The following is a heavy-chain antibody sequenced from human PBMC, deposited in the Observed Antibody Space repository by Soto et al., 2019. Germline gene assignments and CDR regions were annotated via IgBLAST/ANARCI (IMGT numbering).Heavy chain of an antibody. CDR3: ASVAI. Sequence: EVQLVESGGGLVQPGGSLRLSCAASGVTFSNYWMSWVRQAPGKGLEWVANIKQDGTEKNYVDSVRGRFTISRDNAKTSLDLQMTSLTAEDTAVYYCASVAIWGQGTLVTVSS. J-gene: IGHJ4*02. CDR2: IKQDGTEK. D-gene: IGHD5-12*01. CDR1: GVTFSNYW. V-gene: IGHV3-7*01.